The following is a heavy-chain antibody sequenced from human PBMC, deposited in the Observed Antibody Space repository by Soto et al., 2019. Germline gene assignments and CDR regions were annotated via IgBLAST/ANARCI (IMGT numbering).Heavy chain of an antibody. CDR1: GGSVSSGSYY. D-gene: IGHD3-3*01. CDR3: ARRVGYDFWSGYYTVYFDY. Sequence: KTSETLSLTCTVSGGSVSSGSYYWSWIRQPPGKGLEWIGYIYYSGSTNYNPSLKSRVTISVDTSKNQFSLKLSSVTAADTAVYYCARRVGYDFWSGYYTVYFDYWGQGTLVTVSS. J-gene: IGHJ4*02. CDR2: IYYSGST. V-gene: IGHV4-61*01.